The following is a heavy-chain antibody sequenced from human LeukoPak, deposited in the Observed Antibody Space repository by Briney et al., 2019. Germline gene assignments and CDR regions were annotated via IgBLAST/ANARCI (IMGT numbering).Heavy chain of an antibody. D-gene: IGHD1-26*01. J-gene: IGHJ4*02. CDR2: IYYSGST. CDR3: VIFIMGTSTTDY. V-gene: IGHV4-59*12. CDR1: GGSISNYY. Sequence: SETLSLTCTVSGGSISNYYWSWIRQPPGKGLEWIGYIYYSGSTNYNPSLKSRVTISIDTSKNQFSLNLNSVTAADTAVYYCVIFIMGTSTTDYWGQGTLVTVSS.